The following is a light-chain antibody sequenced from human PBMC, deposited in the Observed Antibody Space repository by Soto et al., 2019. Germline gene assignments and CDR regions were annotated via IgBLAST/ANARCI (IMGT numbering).Light chain of an antibody. CDR2: EVN. V-gene: IGLV2-8*01. J-gene: IGLJ2*01. Sequence: QSALTQPPSASGSPGQSVTISCTGTSSDVGRYNYVSWYQQHPGKAPKLMLYEVNKRPSGVPDRFSGSKSGNTASLTVSGLQDDDEADYYCSSYAGDTVIFGGGTKVTVL. CDR3: SSYAGDTVI. CDR1: SSDVGRYNY.